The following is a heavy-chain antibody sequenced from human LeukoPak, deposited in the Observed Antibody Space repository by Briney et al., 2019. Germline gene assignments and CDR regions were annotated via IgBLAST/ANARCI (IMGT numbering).Heavy chain of an antibody. J-gene: IGHJ4*02. CDR1: GFTFSSYS. D-gene: IGHD3-22*01. V-gene: IGHV3-48*02. Sequence: GGSLRLSCAASGFTFSSYSMNWVRQAPGKGLEWVSYISSSSSTIYYADSVKGRFTISRDNAKNSLSLQMNSLRDEDTAVYYCARDADYVDSSGYCDYWGQGTLVTVSS. CDR3: ARDADYVDSSGYCDY. CDR2: ISSSSSTI.